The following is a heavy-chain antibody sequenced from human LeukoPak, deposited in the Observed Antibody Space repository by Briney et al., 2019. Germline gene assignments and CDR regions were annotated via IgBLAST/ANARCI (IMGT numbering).Heavy chain of an antibody. J-gene: IGHJ4*02. Sequence: GGSLRLSCAASGFTFSIYSMHWVRQAPGKGLEWVSSISASSNYIYYADSLKGRFTISRDNAKNSLFLQMNSLRADDTAVYYCALTFCETDYHLDYWGQGTLVTVSS. V-gene: IGHV3-21*01. CDR1: GFTFSIYS. CDR2: ISASSNYI. D-gene: IGHD2/OR15-2a*01. CDR3: ALTFCETDYHLDY.